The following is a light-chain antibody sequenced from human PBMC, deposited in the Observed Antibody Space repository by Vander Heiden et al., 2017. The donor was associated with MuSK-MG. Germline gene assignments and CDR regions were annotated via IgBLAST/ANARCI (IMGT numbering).Light chain of an antibody. J-gene: IGKJ2*01. Sequence: IVTTQSPATVSVSPGERATLPCRASQRVSSNLAWYQQKPGQAPRLLIYGASTRDTGIPARFNGRGSGTEFTLTISNRQSEDFAVYYCQQDNNSPPFTFGEGTKVEIK. CDR2: GAS. CDR3: QQDNNSPPFT. CDR1: QRVSSN. V-gene: IGKV3-15*01.